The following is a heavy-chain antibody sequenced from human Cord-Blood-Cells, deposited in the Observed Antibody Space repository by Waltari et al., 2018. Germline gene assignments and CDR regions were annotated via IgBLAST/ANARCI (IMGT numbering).Heavy chain of an antibody. J-gene: IGHJ4*02. D-gene: IGHD6-13*01. Sequence: EVQLVESGGGLVQPGGSLRLSWAASGFTFSSYWMSWVSQAPGKGLEWVAKIKQDGSEKYYVDSVKGRFTISRDNAKNSLYLQMNSLRAEDTAVYYCARGRIAAAGSLFDYWGQGTLVTVSS. V-gene: IGHV3-7*01. CDR2: IKQDGSEK. CDR3: ARGRIAAAGSLFDY. CDR1: GFTFSSYW.